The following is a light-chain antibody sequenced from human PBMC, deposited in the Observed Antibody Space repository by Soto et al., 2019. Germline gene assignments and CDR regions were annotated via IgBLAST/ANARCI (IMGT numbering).Light chain of an antibody. J-gene: IGLJ1*01. CDR1: SSNIGAGYD. V-gene: IGLV1-40*01. CDR3: QSYDSSLSGSDV. CDR2: GNS. Sequence: QSVLTQPPSVSGAPGQRVTISCTGSSSNIGAGYDVHWYQQLPGTAPKLLIYGNSNRPSGVPDRFSGSKSGTSASLGITGLQAADEADYYCQSYDSSLSGSDVFGTGTKLTVL.